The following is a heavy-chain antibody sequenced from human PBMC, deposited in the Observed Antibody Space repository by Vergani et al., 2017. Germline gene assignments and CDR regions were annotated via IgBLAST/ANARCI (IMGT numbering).Heavy chain of an antibody. CDR3: AKDGGGYCSGGTCYPEY. CDR2: IRSDESRR. J-gene: IGHJ4*02. V-gene: IGHV3-30*02. CDR1: GFTFNSYG. Sequence: QVQLVESGGGVVQPGGSLRLSCAASGFTFNSYGMHWVRQAPGKWLEWVASIRSDESRRYYGDSMEGPFTISRDNSKNTLYLQMKSLRPEDTAVYYCAKDGGGYCSGGTCYPEYWGQGTLVIVSS. D-gene: IGHD2-15*01.